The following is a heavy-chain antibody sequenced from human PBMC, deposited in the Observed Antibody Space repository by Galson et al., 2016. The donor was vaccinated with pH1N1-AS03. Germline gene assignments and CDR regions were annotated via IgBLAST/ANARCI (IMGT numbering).Heavy chain of an antibody. CDR3: AKVPYRSTTSCYFPDV. Sequence: LRLSCAASGFPFSSYAMSWVRQTPEKGLEWVSAISDGGGRTFYADSVKGRFTVSRDNSKNTLFLQMNSLRAEDTAIYYCAKVPYRSTTSCYFPDVWGQGTTVIVSS. D-gene: IGHD2-2*01. J-gene: IGHJ6*02. V-gene: IGHV3-23*01. CDR2: ISDGGGRT. CDR1: GFPFSSYA.